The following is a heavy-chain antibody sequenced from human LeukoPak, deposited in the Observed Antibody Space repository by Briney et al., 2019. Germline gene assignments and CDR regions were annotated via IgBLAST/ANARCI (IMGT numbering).Heavy chain of an antibody. J-gene: IGHJ3*02. CDR1: GASINISKW. V-gene: IGHV4-4*02. D-gene: IGHD3-3*01. Sequence: SGTLSLTCAVSGASINISKWWSWVRPPPGKGLEWIGEIYHSGSTNYNPSFKSRVTLLVDKSKNLLSLKLNSVTAADTAVYYCARSIVGITIFGVVIPDAFDIWGQGTMVTVSS. CDR2: IYHSGST. CDR3: ARSIVGITIFGVVIPDAFDI.